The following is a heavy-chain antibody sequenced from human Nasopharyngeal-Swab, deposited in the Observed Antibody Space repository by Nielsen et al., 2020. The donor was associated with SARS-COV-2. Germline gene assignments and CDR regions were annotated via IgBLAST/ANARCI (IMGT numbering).Heavy chain of an antibody. D-gene: IGHD6-13*01. V-gene: IGHV3-33*06. J-gene: IGHJ6*02. Sequence: WIRQPPGKGLEWVAVIWYDGSNKYYADSVKGRFTISRDNSKNTLDLQMNSLTTDDTAVYYCAKDRGSSWYYFYGMDVWGQGTTVTVSS. CDR2: IWYDGSNK. CDR3: AKDRGSSWYYFYGMDV.